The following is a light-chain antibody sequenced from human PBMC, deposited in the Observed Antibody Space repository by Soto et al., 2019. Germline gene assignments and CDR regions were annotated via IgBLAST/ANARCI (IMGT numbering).Light chain of an antibody. V-gene: IGLV2-14*01. CDR3: TAYSGTTRVL. CDR2: EVS. Sequence: EHPAKAPKLLIYEVSIRPSGVSNRFSGSKSGNTASLTISGLQAQDEADYYCTAYSGTTRVLFGGGTKVTV. J-gene: IGLJ2*01.